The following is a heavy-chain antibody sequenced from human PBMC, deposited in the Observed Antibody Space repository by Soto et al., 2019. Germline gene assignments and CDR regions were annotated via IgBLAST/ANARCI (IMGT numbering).Heavy chain of an antibody. V-gene: IGHV3-30-3*01. CDR1: GFTFSDYS. Sequence: VHLIQSGGGVVQPGRSLRLSCAASGFTFSDYSLHWVRQAPGKGLQWVALISYDGNKKDYADSVNGRFSVSRDNSRNTLYLQMNSLRADDAAVYFCAKGHDFWSSYSYYYGMYVWGQGTTVTVSS. J-gene: IGHJ6*02. CDR2: ISYDGNKK. CDR3: AKGHDFWSSYSYYYGMYV. D-gene: IGHD3-3*01.